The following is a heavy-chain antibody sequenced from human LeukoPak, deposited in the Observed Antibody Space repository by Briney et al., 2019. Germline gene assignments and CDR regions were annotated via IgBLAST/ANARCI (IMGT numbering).Heavy chain of an antibody. CDR3: AREIAGPYCSSTSCYTPSDYYYGMDV. CDR1: GGTFSSYA. D-gene: IGHD2-2*02. CDR2: IIPIFGTA. J-gene: IGHJ6*02. V-gene: IGHV1-69*13. Sequence: SVKVSCKASGGTFSSYAISWVRRAPGQGLEWMGGIIPIFGTANYAQKFQGRVTITADESTSTAYMELSSLRSEDTAVYYCAREIAGPYCSSTSCYTPSDYYYGMDVWGQGTTVTVSS.